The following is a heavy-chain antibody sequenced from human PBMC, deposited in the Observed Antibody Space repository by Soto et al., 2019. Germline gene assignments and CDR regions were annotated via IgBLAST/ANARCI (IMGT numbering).Heavy chain of an antibody. Sequence: QVQLQESGPGLVKPSQTLSLTCTVSGGSISSGDYYWSWIRQPPGKGLEWIGYIYYSGSTYYNPSLKSRVTISADTSKNQFSLKLSSVTAADTAVYYCARDGVLPNDRNWYFDLWGRGTLVTVSS. CDR2: IYYSGST. D-gene: IGHD2-8*01. CDR3: ARDGVLPNDRNWYFDL. J-gene: IGHJ2*01. V-gene: IGHV4-30-4*01. CDR1: GGSISSGDYY.